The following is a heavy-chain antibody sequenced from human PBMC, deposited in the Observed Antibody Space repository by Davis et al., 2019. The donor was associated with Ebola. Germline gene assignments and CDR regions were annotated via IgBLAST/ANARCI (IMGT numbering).Heavy chain of an antibody. CDR1: GYTFTTYG. V-gene: IGHV1-18*01. CDR2: ISPFNGNT. Sequence: ASVKVSCKASGYTFTTYGITWVRQAPGQGLEWMGWISPFNGNTNYAQKPQGRVTMTTDTSTSTAYMDLRSLRSDDTAVYYCARVWGMFAHADLWGQGTLVTVSS. CDR3: ARVWGMFAHADL. J-gene: IGHJ4*02. D-gene: IGHD3-16*01.